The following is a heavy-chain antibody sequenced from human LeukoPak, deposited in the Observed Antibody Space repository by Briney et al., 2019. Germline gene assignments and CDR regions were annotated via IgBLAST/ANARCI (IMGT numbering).Heavy chain of an antibody. J-gene: IGHJ1*01. V-gene: IGHV3-66*01. D-gene: IGHD3-16*01. CDR1: GLSFSSYD. Sequence: GGSLRLSCVGSGLSFSSYDMTWVRQAPGKGLEWVTVLYTGGSSYYADSVKGRFTISRDRSSNTLFLQMKNLRAEDTAIYYCALHVDTNAYSKIAQIYFQQWGQGTRVTVSS. CDR3: ALHVDTNAYSKIAQIYFQQ. CDR2: LYTGGSS.